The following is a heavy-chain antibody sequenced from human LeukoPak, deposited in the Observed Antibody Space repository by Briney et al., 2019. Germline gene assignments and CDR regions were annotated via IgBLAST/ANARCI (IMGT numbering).Heavy chain of an antibody. CDR2: IYYSGST. V-gene: IGHV4-59*11. CDR1: GGSISSHH. CDR3: ASWGKYDSSGYYLADAFDI. D-gene: IGHD3-22*01. Sequence: PSETLSLTCTVPGGSISSHHWSWIPQPPGKGLERIGYIYYSGSTNYNPSLQSQVTISLDPSKNQFSLKLSSVSAGDTAVYYCASWGKYDSSGYYLADAFDIWGQGTMVTVSS. J-gene: IGHJ3*02.